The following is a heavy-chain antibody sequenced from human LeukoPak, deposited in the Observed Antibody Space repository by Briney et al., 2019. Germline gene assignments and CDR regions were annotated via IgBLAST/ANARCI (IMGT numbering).Heavy chain of an antibody. CDR2: INPNRGGT. D-gene: IGHD5-12*01. CDR3: ARAGVGGYDIFDY. Sequence: ASVRVSFTAAGYTFTGYYMHWVRQAPGQGREWMGWINPNRGGTNYAQKLQGRVTMTRNTSISKVYMELSRLRSDDTAVYYCARAGVGGYDIFDYWGQGTLVTVSS. J-gene: IGHJ4*02. V-gene: IGHV1-2*02. CDR1: GYTFTGYY.